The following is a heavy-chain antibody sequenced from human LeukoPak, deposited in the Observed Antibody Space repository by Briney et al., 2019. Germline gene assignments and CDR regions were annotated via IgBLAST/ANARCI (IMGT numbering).Heavy chain of an antibody. CDR2: INWNGYST. J-gene: IGHJ4*02. CDR1: GFNFDDYG. Sequence: RSWGSLRLSCVASGFNFDDYGMAWVRQPPGKGLECVSGINWNGYSTSYADSVKGRFTISRDNGKNSLFLQMNSLRVEDTAIYFCARERIGSGRFDDYWGQGVLVTVSS. CDR3: ARERIGSGRFDDY. D-gene: IGHD3-10*01. V-gene: IGHV3-20*04.